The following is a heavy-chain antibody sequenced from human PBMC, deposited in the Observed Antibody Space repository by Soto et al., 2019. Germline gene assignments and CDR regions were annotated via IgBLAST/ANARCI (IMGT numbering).Heavy chain of an antibody. D-gene: IGHD5-12*01. CDR3: ARHSGYDYVFDY. CDR2: INPNNGDT. CDR1: GYTFTGYY. V-gene: IGHV1-2*02. J-gene: IGHJ4*02. Sequence: ASVKVSCKASGYTFTGYYIHWVRQAPGQGLEWMGWINPNNGDTNYAQKFQGRVSMTRDTSTSAAYMELSSLRFDDTAVYYCARHSGYDYVFDYWGQGTLVTVSS.